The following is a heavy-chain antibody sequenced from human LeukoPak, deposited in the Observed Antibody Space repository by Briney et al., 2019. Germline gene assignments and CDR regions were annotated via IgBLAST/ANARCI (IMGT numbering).Heavy chain of an antibody. CDR2: FDPEDGET. D-gene: IGHD3-16*02. J-gene: IGHJ4*02. CDR3: AAPVWGSYPLPFDY. V-gene: IGHV1-24*01. Sequence: ASVKVSCKVSGYTLTELSIHWVRQAPGKGLEWMGGFDPEDGETIYAQKFQGRVTMTEDTSTDTAYMELSSLRSEDTAVYYCAAPVWGSYPLPFDYWGQRTLVTVSS. CDR1: GYTLTELS.